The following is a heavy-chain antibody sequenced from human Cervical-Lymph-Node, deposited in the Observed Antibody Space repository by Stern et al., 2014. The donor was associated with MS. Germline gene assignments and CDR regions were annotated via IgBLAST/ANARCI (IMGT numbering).Heavy chain of an antibody. CDR2: LIPFFCAT. Sequence: EQLGEAGDEVKKPGSSVKVSCKPSGDTFSSYALSWVRQAPGQGLEWGGGLIPFFCATRYGQSFPGRVTITPEESTGTAFMEPTNLTSDDTAVYYCALRRSYYVYWGQGTLITVSS. D-gene: IGHD4-11*01. CDR3: ALRRSYYVY. J-gene: IGHJ4*02. V-gene: IGHV1-69*01. CDR1: GDTFSSYA.